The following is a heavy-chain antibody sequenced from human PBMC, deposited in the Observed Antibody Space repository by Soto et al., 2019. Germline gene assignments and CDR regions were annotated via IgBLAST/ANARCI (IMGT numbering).Heavy chain of an antibody. CDR2: MNPNNGNA. V-gene: IGHV1-8*01. D-gene: IGHD6-25*01. CDR3: ARRKERSGPYYLAL. CDR1: GFTFITCA. J-gene: IGHJ4*02. Sequence: AAMKVSCKASGFTFITCAFSCGRHAARQALERMGWMNPNNGNAGFAQEFRGRINMTRNTSTSTAYLQLSSLRSDDSAVYFCARRKERSGPYYLALWRQGTQVTVPQ.